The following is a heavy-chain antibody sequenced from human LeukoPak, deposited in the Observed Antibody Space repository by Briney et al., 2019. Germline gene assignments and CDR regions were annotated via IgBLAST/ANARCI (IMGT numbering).Heavy chain of an antibody. V-gene: IGHV1-18*01. CDR1: GYTFTSYG. D-gene: IGHD2-2*01. CDR3: ARDSPAVVPAATIDY. CDR2: ISAYNGNT. J-gene: IGHJ4*02. Sequence: ASVKVSCKASGYTFTSYGISWVRQAPGQGLEWMGWISAYNGNTNYAQKLQGRVTMTTDTSTSTAYMELRSLRSDDTAVYYCARDSPAVVPAATIDYWGQGTLVTVSS.